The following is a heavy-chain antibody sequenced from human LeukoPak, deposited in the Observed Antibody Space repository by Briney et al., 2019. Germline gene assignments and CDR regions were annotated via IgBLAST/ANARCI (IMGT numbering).Heavy chain of an antibody. CDR2: INTGSGQT. Sequence: ASVNVSCTSSGYTFTKFAIHWVRQAPGQRLEWIGWINTGSGQTKYSGEFEGRGTMTSDTSTSIICVEVRGLASEDRGIYFCGSYFVLGSYFDYWGQGTLLTVSS. CDR3: GSYFVLGSYFDY. CDR1: GYTFTKFA. D-gene: IGHD3-16*01. V-gene: IGHV1-3*03. J-gene: IGHJ4*02.